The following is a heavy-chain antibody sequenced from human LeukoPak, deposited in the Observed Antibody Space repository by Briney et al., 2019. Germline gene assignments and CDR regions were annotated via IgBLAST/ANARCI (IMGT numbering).Heavy chain of an antibody. CDR1: GGTFISYA. CDR3: ARANLWSGYSTINFYYYYGMDV. CDR2: IIPIFGTA. D-gene: IGHD3-3*01. V-gene: IGHV1-69*13. J-gene: IGHJ6*02. Sequence: SVKVSCKASGGTFISYAISWVRQAPGQGLEWMGGIIPIFGTANYAQKFQGRVTITADESTSTAYMELSSLRSEDTAVYYCARANLWSGYSTINFYYYYGMDVWGQGTTVTVSS.